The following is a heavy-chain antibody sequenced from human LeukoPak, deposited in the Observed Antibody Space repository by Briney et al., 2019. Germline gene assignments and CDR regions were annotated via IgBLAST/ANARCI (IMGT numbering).Heavy chain of an antibody. Sequence: SXXLSLTCTVSGGSISSSSYYWGWIRQPPGKGLEWIGSIYYSGSTYYNPSLKRRVTISVDTSKNQFSLKLSSVTAADTAVYYCATPLDYDSSGYYKNWGQGTLVTVSS. CDR3: ATPLDYDSSGYYKN. D-gene: IGHD3-22*01. CDR1: GGSISSSSYY. V-gene: IGHV4-39*01. CDR2: IYYSGST. J-gene: IGHJ4*02.